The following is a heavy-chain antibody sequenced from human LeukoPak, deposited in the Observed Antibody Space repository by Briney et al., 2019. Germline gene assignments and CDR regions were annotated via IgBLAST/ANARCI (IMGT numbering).Heavy chain of an antibody. Sequence: GGSLRLSCAASGLTFKNYWMSWVRQAPGKGLEWVATIDQDEGAKYYVDSVKGRFTISRDNTKNSLYLQMNSLRAEDTAVYYCARDSPYSGSYQYYFNYWGQGTLVTVSS. V-gene: IGHV3-7*01. CDR1: GLTFKNYW. CDR3: ARDSPYSGSYQYYFNY. D-gene: IGHD1-26*01. CDR2: IDQDEGAK. J-gene: IGHJ4*02.